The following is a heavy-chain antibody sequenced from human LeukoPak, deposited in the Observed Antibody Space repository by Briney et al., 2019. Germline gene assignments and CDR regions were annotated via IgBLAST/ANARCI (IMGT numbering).Heavy chain of an antibody. Sequence: PGGSLRLSCAASGFTFSSYAMSWVRQAPGKGLEWVSAISGSGGSTYYADSVKGRFTISRDNSKNTLYLQMNSLRAEDTAVYYCAKVVGTAVRDLEVGYYFDYWGQGTLVTVSS. CDR3: AKVVGTAVRDLEVGYYFDY. V-gene: IGHV3-23*01. D-gene: IGHD2-21*01. CDR2: ISGSGGST. J-gene: IGHJ4*02. CDR1: GFTFSSYA.